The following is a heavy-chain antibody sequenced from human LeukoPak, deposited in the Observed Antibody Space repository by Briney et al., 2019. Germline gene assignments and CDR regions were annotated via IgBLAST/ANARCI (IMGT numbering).Heavy chain of an antibody. CDR1: GYTFTGYY. CDR2: INPNSGGT. Sequence: ASVKVSCKASGYTFTGYYMHWVRQAPGQGLEWMAWINPNSGGTNYAQKFQGRVTMTRDTSISTAYMELSRLRSDDTAVYYCARDQVYYDILTGYEVSPWNIPTPTFDPWGQGTLVTVSS. CDR3: ARDQVYYDILTGYEVSPWNIPTPTFDP. D-gene: IGHD3-9*01. J-gene: IGHJ5*02. V-gene: IGHV1-2*02.